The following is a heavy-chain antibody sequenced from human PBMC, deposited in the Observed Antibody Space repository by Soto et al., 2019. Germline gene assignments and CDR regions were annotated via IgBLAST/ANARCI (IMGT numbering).Heavy chain of an antibody. V-gene: IGHV1-69*06. CDR2: IIPIFGTA. Sequence: QVQLVQSGAEVKKPGSSVKVSCKASGGTFSSYAISWVRQAAGQGLEWMGGIIPIFGTANYAQKFQGRVTITADKSTSTAYMELSSLRSEDTAVYYCASPTREWLPPARDYYYGMDVWGHGTTVTVSS. CDR1: GGTFSSYA. D-gene: IGHD3-3*01. CDR3: ASPTREWLPPARDYYYGMDV. J-gene: IGHJ6*02.